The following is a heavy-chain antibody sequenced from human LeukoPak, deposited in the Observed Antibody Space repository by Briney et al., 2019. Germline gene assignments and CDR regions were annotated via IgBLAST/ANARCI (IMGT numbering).Heavy chain of an antibody. Sequence: ASVKVSCKASGYTFTGYYMHWVRQAPGQGLEWMGWINPNSGSTNYAQKFQGRVTMTRDTSISTAYMELSRLRSDDTAVYYCARVPATVGELIDYWGQGTLVTVSS. D-gene: IGHD1-7*01. J-gene: IGHJ4*02. CDR1: GYTFTGYY. CDR2: INPNSGST. CDR3: ARVPATVGELIDY. V-gene: IGHV1-2*02.